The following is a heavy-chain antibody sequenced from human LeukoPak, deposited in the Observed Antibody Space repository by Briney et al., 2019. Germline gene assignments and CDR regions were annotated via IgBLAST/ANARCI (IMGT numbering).Heavy chain of an antibody. CDR1: GYTFTGYY. D-gene: IGHD3-10*01. CDR3: ASEWLSLDAFDI. Sequence: ASVKVSCKASGYTFTGYYMHWVRQAPGQGLEWMGRINPNSGGTNYAQKFQGRVTMTRDTSISTAYMELSRLRSDDTAVYYCASEWLSLDAFDIWGQGTMVTVSS. CDR2: INPNSGGT. J-gene: IGHJ3*02. V-gene: IGHV1-2*06.